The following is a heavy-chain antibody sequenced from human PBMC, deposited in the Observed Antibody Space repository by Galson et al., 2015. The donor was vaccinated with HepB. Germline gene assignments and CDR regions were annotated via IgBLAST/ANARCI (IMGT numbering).Heavy chain of an antibody. CDR2: ISSGSSRK. CDR3: ARDGQFVVQGYYYSGMDV. V-gene: IGHV3-21*01. Sequence: SLRLSCAASGFTFSSYSMTWVRQAPGKGLEWVSSISSGSSRKDYADSMRGRFTISRDNAKNSVYLQMNSLRAEDTAVYYCARDGQFVVQGYYYSGMDVWGQGTTVTVSS. D-gene: IGHD2-21*01. CDR1: GFTFSSYS. J-gene: IGHJ6*02.